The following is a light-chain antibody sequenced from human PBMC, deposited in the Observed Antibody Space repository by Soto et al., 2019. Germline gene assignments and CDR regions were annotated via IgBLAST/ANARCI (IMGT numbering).Light chain of an antibody. CDR2: GAS. V-gene: IGKV3-20*01. CDR3: QQYGSSPPYT. J-gene: IGKJ2*01. CDR1: QSVSSNY. Sequence: EIVLTQSPGTLSLSPGERATLSCRASQSVSSNYLAWYQQKPGQAPRLVIYGASSRATGIPDRFSGSGSGTDVTLTSSRLEPEDFAVYYCQQYGSSPPYTLGQGTKVEIK.